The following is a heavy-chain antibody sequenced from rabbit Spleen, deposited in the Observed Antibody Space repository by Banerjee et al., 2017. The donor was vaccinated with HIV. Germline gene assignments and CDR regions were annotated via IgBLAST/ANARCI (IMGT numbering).Heavy chain of an antibody. D-gene: IGHD2-1*01. CDR2: INAATGKP. Sequence: QEQLVESGGGLVQPEGSLTLTCKASGVSFSDKDVMCWVRQAPGKGLEWITCINAATGKPVYATWAKGRFTISKASSTTVTLQMTSLTAADTATYFCARGSAAMTMVITGFYLSLWGQGTLVTVS. CDR1: GVSFSDKDV. V-gene: IGHV1S45*01. CDR3: ARGSAAMTMVITGFYLSL. J-gene: IGHJ4*01.